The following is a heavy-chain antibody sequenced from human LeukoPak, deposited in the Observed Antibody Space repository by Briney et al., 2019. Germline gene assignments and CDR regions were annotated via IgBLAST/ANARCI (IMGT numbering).Heavy chain of an antibody. Sequence: ASVKVSCKASGYTFTSYYMHWVRQAPGQGLEWMGIINPSGGSTSYAQKFQGRVTMTRDMSTSTVYMELSSLRSEDTAVYYCARDSEENYYDSSGYYYNWGQGTLVTVSS. D-gene: IGHD3-22*01. V-gene: IGHV1-46*01. CDR3: ARDSEENYYDSSGYYYN. CDR2: INPSGGST. J-gene: IGHJ4*02. CDR1: GYTFTSYY.